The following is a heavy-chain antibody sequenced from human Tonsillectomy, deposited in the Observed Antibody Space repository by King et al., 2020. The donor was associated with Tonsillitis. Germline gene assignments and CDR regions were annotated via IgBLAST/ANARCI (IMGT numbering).Heavy chain of an antibody. J-gene: IGHJ6*04. CDR3: AKDGGEYYDRWAGKHHYMDV. CDR1: GFPFSSYA. V-gene: IGHV3-23*04. Sequence: VQLVESGGGLVQPGGSLRLSCAASGFPFSSYAMSWVRQAPGKGLELVSRIRCGGGVISVADSVRVRFSNSRDNFKNMLYVQMNSLRVEDTAFYSCAKDGGEYYDRWAGKHHYMDVWGRGTTVTVSA. CDR2: IRCGGGVI. D-gene: IGHD3-22*01.